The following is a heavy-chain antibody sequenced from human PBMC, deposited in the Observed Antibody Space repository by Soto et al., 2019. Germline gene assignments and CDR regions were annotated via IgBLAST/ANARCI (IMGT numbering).Heavy chain of an antibody. D-gene: IGHD2-2*01. CDR3: AREAHCSSTSCESDY. V-gene: IGHV4-31*03. J-gene: IGHJ4*02. Sequence: PSETLSLTCTVSGGSISSGGYYWSWIRQHPGKGLEWIGYIYYSGSTYYNPSLKSRVTISVDTSKNQFSLKLSSVTAADTAVYYCAREAHCSSTSCESDYWGQGTLVTVSS. CDR1: GGSISSGGYY. CDR2: IYYSGST.